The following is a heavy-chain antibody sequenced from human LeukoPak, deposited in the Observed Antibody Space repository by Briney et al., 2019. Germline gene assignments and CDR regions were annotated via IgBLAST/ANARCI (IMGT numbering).Heavy chain of an antibody. CDR3: AKDSTRLRIAAAGPFDY. V-gene: IGHV3-23*01. J-gene: IGHJ4*02. CDR1: GFTFSSYA. CDR2: ISGSGGST. D-gene: IGHD6-13*01. Sequence: GGSLRLSCAASGFTFSSYAMSWVRQAPGKGLEWVSAISGSGGSTYFADSVKGRFTISRDNSKNTLYLQMNSLRAEDTAVYYCAKDSTRLRIAAAGPFDYWGQGTLVTVSS.